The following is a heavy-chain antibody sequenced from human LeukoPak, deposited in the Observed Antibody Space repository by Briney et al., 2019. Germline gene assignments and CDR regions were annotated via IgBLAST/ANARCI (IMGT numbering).Heavy chain of an antibody. CDR1: GYSFTTFA. V-gene: IGHV1-2*02. Sequence: ASVKVSCKASGYSFTTFAMNWVRQAPGQGLEWMGWINPNSGGTNYAQKFQGRVTMTRDTSISTAYMELSRLRSDDTAVYYCARDGEGRIAVAVPWDYWGQGTLVTVSS. D-gene: IGHD6-19*01. J-gene: IGHJ4*02. CDR3: ARDGEGRIAVAVPWDY. CDR2: INPNSGGT.